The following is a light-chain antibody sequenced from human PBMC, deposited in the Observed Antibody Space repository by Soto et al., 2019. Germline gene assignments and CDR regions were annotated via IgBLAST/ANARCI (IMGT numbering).Light chain of an antibody. V-gene: IGKV1-17*01. CDR3: QQYNSWT. CDR2: DAS. Sequence: IQMTQSPSSLSASVGDRVTITCRASQGIRNDLGWYQQKPGKAPKLLIYDASSLESGVPSRFSGSGSGTEFTLTISSLQPDDFATYYCQQYNSWTFGQGTKVDIK. J-gene: IGKJ1*01. CDR1: QGIRND.